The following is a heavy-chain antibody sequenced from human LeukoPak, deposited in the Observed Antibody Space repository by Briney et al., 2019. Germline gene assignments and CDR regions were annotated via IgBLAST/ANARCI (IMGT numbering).Heavy chain of an antibody. CDR2: IYYSGST. CDR3: ARDLYYDILTGFLDP. D-gene: IGHD3-9*01. V-gene: IGHV4-59*12. CDR1: GGSISSYY. Sequence: SETLSLTCTVSGGSISSYYWSWIRQPPGKGLEWIGYIYYSGSTNYNPSLKSRVTISVDTSKNQFSLKLSSVTAADTAVYYCARDLYYDILTGFLDPWGQGTLVTVSS. J-gene: IGHJ5*02.